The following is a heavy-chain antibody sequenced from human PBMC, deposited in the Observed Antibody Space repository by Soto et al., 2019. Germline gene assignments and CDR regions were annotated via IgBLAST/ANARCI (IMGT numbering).Heavy chain of an antibody. CDR3: AGQMTTMTPFDY. Sequence: SVEVSCKASGYTFTYRYLHWVLQAPGQALEWMGWITPFNGNTNYAQKFQDRVTITRDRSMSTAYMELSSLRSEDTAMYYCAGQMTTMTPFDYWGQGTLVTVSS. V-gene: IGHV1-45*02. CDR1: GYTFTYRY. J-gene: IGHJ4*02. CDR2: ITPFNGNT. D-gene: IGHD4-17*01.